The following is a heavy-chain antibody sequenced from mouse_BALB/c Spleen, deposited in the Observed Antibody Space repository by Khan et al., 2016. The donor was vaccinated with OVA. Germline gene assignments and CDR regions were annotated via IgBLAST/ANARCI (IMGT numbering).Heavy chain of an antibody. Sequence: VQLQQSGPGLVKPSQSLSLTCTVTGYSITSDYARNWIRQFPGNKLEWMGYISYSGSTNYNPSLKSRISITRDTSKNQFFLQLNSVTTEDTATYDCARDGSRYNYAMDYWGQGTSVTVSS. D-gene: IGHD2-3*01. CDR1: GYSITSDYA. V-gene: IGHV3-2*02. CDR3: ARDGSRYNYAMDY. J-gene: IGHJ4*01. CDR2: ISYSGST.